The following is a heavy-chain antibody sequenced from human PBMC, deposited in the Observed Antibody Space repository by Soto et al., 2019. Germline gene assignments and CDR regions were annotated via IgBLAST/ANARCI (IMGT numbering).Heavy chain of an antibody. CDR2: ISKDSGRAT. D-gene: IGHD5-12*01. CDR1: GFIFRDWF. J-gene: IGHJ5*02. CDR3: AKEIWANPAS. Sequence: LVESGGALVKPGGALRLSCAASGFIFRDWFWSWLRQAPYKVLEWISYISKDSGRATRYADSVKGRFTLSRDNAKNSLFLQMNKLTVEDTAVYYCAKEIWANPASWGQGTLVTVSS. V-gene: IGHV3-11*01.